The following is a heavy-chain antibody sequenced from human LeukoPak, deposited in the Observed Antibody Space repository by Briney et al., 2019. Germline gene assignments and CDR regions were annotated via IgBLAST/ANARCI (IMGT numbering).Heavy chain of an antibody. D-gene: IGHD2-8*02. J-gene: IGHJ6*03. V-gene: IGHV4-39*01. Sequence: SETLSLTCTVSGGSISSSSYYWGWIRQPPGKGLAWIGSIYYSGSTYCNPSLKSRVTISVDTSKNQFSLKLSSVTAADTAVYYCARHAVLGVGYYYYYFMDVWGKGTTVTVSS. CDR3: ARHAVLGVGYYYYYFMDV. CDR2: IYYSGST. CDR1: GGSISSSSYY.